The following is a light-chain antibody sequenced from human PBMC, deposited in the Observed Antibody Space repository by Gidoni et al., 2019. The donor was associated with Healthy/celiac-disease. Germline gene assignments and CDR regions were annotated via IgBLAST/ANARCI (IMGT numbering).Light chain of an antibody. V-gene: IGKV1-33*01. CDR3: QQYDNLT. J-gene: IGKJ4*02. CDR2: DAS. Sequence: DIPMTQSPSSLSASVGDRVTITCQASQVISNYLNWYQQKTGKAPKLLIYDASNLETGVPSRFSGSGSGTDFTFTISSLQPEDIATYYCQQYDNLTFGGGTKVEIK. CDR1: QVISNY.